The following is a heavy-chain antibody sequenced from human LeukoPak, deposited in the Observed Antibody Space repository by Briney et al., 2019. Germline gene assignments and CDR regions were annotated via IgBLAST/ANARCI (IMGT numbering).Heavy chain of an antibody. CDR2: MNPNSGNT. D-gene: IGHD2-2*01. CDR3: ARRYCSSTSCHYFDY. Sequence: ASVKVSCKTSGYTSTSYDINWVRQATGQGLEWMGWMNPNSGNTDYAQKFQGRVTMTRNTSISTAYMELSSLRSEDTAVYYCARRYCSSTSCHYFDYWGQGTLVTVSS. J-gene: IGHJ4*02. CDR1: GYTSTSYD. V-gene: IGHV1-8*01.